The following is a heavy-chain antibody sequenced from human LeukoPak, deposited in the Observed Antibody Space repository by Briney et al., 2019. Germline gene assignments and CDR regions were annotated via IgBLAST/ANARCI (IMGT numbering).Heavy chain of an antibody. V-gene: IGHV3-48*01. CDR1: GFTFSSYS. Sequence: GGSLRLSCAASGFTFSSYSMNWVRQAPGKGLEWVSYISSSSSTIYYADSVKGRFTISRDNAKNSLYLQMNSLRAEDTAVYYCARDGEQLHYYYYMDVWGKGTTVTVSS. CDR3: ARDGEQLHYYYYMDV. J-gene: IGHJ6*03. CDR2: ISSSSSTI. D-gene: IGHD6-6*01.